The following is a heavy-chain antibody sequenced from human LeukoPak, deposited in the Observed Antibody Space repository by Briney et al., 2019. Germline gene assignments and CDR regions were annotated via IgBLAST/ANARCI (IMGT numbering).Heavy chain of an antibody. Sequence: ASVKVSCKASGYTFTSYGISWVRQAPGQGLEWMGWISAYNDNTNYAQKLQGRVTMTTDTSTSTAYMELRSLRSDDTAVYYCARDGRYCSGGSCSHFDYWGQGTLVTVSS. CDR1: GYTFTSYG. CDR2: ISAYNDNT. D-gene: IGHD2-15*01. V-gene: IGHV1-18*01. CDR3: ARDGRYCSGGSCSHFDY. J-gene: IGHJ4*02.